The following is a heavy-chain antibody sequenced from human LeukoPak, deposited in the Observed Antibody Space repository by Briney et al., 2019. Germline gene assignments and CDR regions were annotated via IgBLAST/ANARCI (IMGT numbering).Heavy chain of an antibody. CDR2: IRGSGADT. J-gene: IGHJ6*02. Sequence: SAGSLRLSCAPSAFTFSNVWMSCVSQAPGEGLEWVSSIRGSGADTYYADSVKGRFTISRDNSKNTLYLQMNSLRAEDTAVYYCGKVAGHEYYYYYGMDVWGQGTTVTVSS. D-gene: IGHD6-19*01. CDR3: GKVAGHEYYYYYGMDV. CDR1: AFTFSNVW. V-gene: IGHV3-23*01.